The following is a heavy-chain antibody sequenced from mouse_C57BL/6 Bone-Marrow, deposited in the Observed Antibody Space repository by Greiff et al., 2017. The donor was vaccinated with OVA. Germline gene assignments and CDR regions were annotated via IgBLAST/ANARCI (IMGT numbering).Heavy chain of an antibody. CDR3: ARSDYYGSSYGY. J-gene: IGHJ2*01. CDR1: GYTFTSYG. CDR2: IYPRSGNT. Sequence: QVKLQQSGAELARPGASVKLSCKASGYTFTSYGISWVKQRTGQGLEWIGEIYPRSGNTYYNEKFKGKATLTADKSSSPAYMELRSLTSEDSSVYFCARSDYYGSSYGYWGQGTTLTVSS. V-gene: IGHV1-81*01. D-gene: IGHD1-1*01.